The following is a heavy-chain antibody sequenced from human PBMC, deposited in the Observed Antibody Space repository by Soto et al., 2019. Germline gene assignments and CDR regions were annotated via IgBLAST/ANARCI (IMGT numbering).Heavy chain of an antibody. CDR1: GGSISTGGYY. V-gene: IGHV4-31*03. J-gene: IGHJ6*02. CDR3: ARDLWVEPELYYYGMDV. D-gene: IGHD1-1*01. Sequence: SETLSLTCTVPGGSISTGGYYWSWHRPHPGKGLEWIGYIYYSGNTYYNPSLKSRVTISVDTSKNQFSLKLSSVTAADTAVYYCARDLWVEPELYYYGMDVWGQGTTVTVSS. CDR2: IYYSGNT.